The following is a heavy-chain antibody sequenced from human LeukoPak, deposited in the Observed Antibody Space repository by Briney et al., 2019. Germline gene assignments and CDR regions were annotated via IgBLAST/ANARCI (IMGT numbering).Heavy chain of an antibody. Sequence: GGSLRLSCAASGFTFSSYAMSWVRQAPGKGLEWVSAISGSGGSTYYADSVKGRFTISRDNSKNTLYLQMNSLRAEDTAVYYCAKDLPRYYYTAGIAAAGHDYWGQGTLATVSS. D-gene: IGHD6-13*01. CDR3: AKDLPRYYYTAGIAAAGHDY. V-gene: IGHV3-23*01. CDR1: GFTFSSYA. CDR2: ISGSGGST. J-gene: IGHJ4*02.